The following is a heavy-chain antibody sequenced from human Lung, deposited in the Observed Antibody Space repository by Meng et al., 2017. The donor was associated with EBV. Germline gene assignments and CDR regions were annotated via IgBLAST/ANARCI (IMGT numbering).Heavy chain of an antibody. CDR3: ARNYYFDY. J-gene: IGHJ4*02. V-gene: IGHV4-30-4*01. CDR2: IYYTGST. CDR1: GGSINSGDYY. Sequence: QGHLEESGPGLGKPSQTLSLTCTVSGGSINSGDYYWSWIRQPPGKGLEWIGYIYYTGSTYYNPSLKSRVTISMDTSKNQFSLRLSSVTAADTAVYYCARNYYFDYWGQGTLVTVSS.